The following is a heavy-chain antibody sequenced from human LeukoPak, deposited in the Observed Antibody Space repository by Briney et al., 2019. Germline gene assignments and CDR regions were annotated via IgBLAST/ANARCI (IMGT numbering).Heavy chain of an antibody. V-gene: IGHV3-23*01. J-gene: IGHJ4*02. CDR3: AKVEKTPYYYDSSGYLSFDY. Sequence: PGGSLRLSCAASGFTFSSYAMSWVRQAPGKGLEWVSAISGSGGSTYYADSVKGRFTISRDNSKYTLYLQMNSLRAEDTAVYYCAKVEKTPYYYDSSGYLSFDYWGQGTLVTVSS. CDR1: GFTFSSYA. CDR2: ISGSGGST. D-gene: IGHD3-22*01.